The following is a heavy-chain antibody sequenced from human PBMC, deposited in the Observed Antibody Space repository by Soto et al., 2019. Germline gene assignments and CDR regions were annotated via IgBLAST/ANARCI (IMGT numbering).Heavy chain of an antibody. D-gene: IGHD1-26*01. CDR3: ARDLYEWELLRGYYGMDV. CDR2: ISYDGSNK. J-gene: IGHJ6*02. V-gene: IGHV3-30-3*01. Sequence: QVQLVESGGGVVQPGRSLRLSCAASGFTFSSYAMHWVRQAPGKGLEWVAVISYDGSNKYYADSVKGRFTISRDNSKNTLYVQMNSLRAEDTAVYYCARDLYEWELLRGYYGMDVWGQGTTVTVSS. CDR1: GFTFSSYA.